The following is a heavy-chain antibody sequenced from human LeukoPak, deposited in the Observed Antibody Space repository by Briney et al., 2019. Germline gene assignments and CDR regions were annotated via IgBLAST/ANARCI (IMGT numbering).Heavy chain of an antibody. D-gene: IGHD2-15*01. CDR1: GGSFSDYY. J-gene: IGHJ5*02. CDR2: IYYSGST. Sequence: SETLSLTCAVYGGSFSDYYWGWIRQSPGKGLEWIANIYYSGSTYYNPSLKGRVTISVDTSKNQFSLKLSSVTAADTAVYYCATVVVPGWFDPWGQGNLVTVSS. CDR3: ATVVVPGWFDP. V-gene: IGHV4-34*01.